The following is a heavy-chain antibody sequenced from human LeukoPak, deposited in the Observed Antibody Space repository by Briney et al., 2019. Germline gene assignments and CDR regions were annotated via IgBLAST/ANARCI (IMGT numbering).Heavy chain of an antibody. Sequence: PGGSLRLSCAASGFTFSSYGMHWVRQAPGKGLEWVGFIRYDGSNKYYADSVKGRFTISRDNSKNTLYLQMNSLRAEDTAVYYCAKDPGGDRLESTSWWSWYFDLWGRGTLVTVSS. J-gene: IGHJ2*01. CDR2: IRYDGSNK. D-gene: IGHD2-2*01. CDR3: AKDPGGDRLESTSWWSWYFDL. V-gene: IGHV3-30*02. CDR1: GFTFSSYG.